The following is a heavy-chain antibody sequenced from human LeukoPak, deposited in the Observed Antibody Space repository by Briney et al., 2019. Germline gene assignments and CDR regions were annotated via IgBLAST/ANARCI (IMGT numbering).Heavy chain of an antibody. J-gene: IGHJ4*02. V-gene: IGHV1-18*01. D-gene: IGHD3-10*01. CDR3: AREMKVLLWFGESTGYFDY. Sequence: ASVKVSCKASGYTFTSYGISWVRQAPGQGLEWMGWISAYNGNTNYAQKFQGRVTITADKSTSTAYMELSSLRSEDTAVYYCAREMKVLLWFGESTGYFDYWGQGTLVTVSS. CDR1: GYTFTSYG. CDR2: ISAYNGNT.